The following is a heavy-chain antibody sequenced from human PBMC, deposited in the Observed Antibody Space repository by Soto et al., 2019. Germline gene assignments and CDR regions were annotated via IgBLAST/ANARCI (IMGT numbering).Heavy chain of an antibody. J-gene: IGHJ4*02. CDR1: GFTFSSYA. V-gene: IGHV3-23*01. CDR2: ISGSGGST. CDR3: AKGRLVSPYCSSTSCYCDY. Sequence: GSLRLSCAASGFTFSSYAMSWVRQAPGKGLEWVSAISGSGGSTYYADSVKGRFTISRDNSKNTLYLQMNSLRAEDTAVYYCAKGRLVSPYCSSTSCYCDYWGQGTLVTVSS. D-gene: IGHD2-2*01.